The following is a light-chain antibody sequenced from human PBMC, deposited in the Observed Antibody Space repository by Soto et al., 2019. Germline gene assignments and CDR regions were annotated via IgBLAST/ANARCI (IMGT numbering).Light chain of an antibody. CDR3: QQYGSSPPWT. CDR2: GAS. Sequence: EIVLTQSPGTLSLSPGERATLSCRASQSVSRSYLAWYQQKPGQAPRLLIYGASSRATGFPDRFSGSGSVTDFTLPISRLEPEDFAVYYCQQYGSSPPWTFGQGTKVEIK. J-gene: IGKJ1*01. V-gene: IGKV3-20*01. CDR1: QSVSRSY.